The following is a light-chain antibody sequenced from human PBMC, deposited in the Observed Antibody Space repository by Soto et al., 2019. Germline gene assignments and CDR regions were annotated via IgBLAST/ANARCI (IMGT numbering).Light chain of an antibody. J-gene: IGKJ5*01. CDR3: QQFNSYPLT. Sequence: AIPLTQSPSSLSASVGDRVTITCRASQGISSALAWYQQKPGKAPKLLIYDASSLESGVPSRFSGSGSGTDFTLTISSLQPGDFATYYCQQFNSYPLTFGQGTRLEIK. V-gene: IGKV1-13*02. CDR1: QGISSA. CDR2: DAS.